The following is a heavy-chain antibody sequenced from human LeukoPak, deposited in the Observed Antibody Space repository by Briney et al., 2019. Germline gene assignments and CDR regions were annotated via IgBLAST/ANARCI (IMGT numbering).Heavy chain of an antibody. J-gene: IGHJ6*03. V-gene: IGHV3-30*02. D-gene: IGHD3-3*01. CDR1: GFTFSSYG. Sequence: PGGSLRLSCAASGFTFSSYGMHWVRQAPGKGLEWVAFIRYDGSNKYYADSVKGRFTISRDNSKNTLYLQMNSLRAEDTAVYYCAKQVGSGYYRYYYYVDVWGKETTVTV. CDR2: IRYDGSNK. CDR3: AKQVGSGYYRYYYYVDV.